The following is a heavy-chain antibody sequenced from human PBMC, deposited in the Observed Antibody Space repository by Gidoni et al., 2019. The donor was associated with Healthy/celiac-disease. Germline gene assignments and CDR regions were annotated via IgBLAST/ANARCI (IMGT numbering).Heavy chain of an antibody. D-gene: IGHD1-26*01. Sequence: QVQLVQSGAEVKKPGASVKVSCKASGYTFTSYYMHWVRQAPGQGLEWIGIINPSGGSTSYAQKFQGRVTMTRDTSTSTVYMELSSLRSEDTAVYYCARGKIVGAGYYYYGMDVWGQGTTVTVSS. CDR1: GYTFTSYY. J-gene: IGHJ6*02. CDR2: INPSGGST. CDR3: ARGKIVGAGYYYYGMDV. V-gene: IGHV1-46*01.